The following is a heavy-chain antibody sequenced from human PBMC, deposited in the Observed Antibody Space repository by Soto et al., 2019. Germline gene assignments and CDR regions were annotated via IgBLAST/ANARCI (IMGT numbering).Heavy chain of an antibody. V-gene: IGHV1-69*06. CDR1: GCTFSSYA. D-gene: IGHD3-3*01. CDR2: IIPIFGTA. J-gene: IGHJ6*02. CDR3: GRAYYDFWSGYYSSYYYYGMDV. Sequence: QVQLVQSGAEVKKPGSSVKVSCKASGCTFSSYAISWVRQAPGQGLEWMGGIIPIFGTANYAQKLQGRVTITADKSTSTASMELSSLISEDTAVYYCGRAYYDFWSGYYSSYYYYGMDVWGQVTTVTVSS.